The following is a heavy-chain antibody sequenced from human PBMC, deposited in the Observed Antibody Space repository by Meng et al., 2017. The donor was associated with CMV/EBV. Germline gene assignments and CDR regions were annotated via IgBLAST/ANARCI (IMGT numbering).Heavy chain of an antibody. D-gene: IGHD2-2*01. Sequence: SETLSLTCTVSGGSISSSSYYWGWIRQPPGKGLEWIGSIYYSGSTYYNPSLKSRVTISVDTSKNQFSLKLSSVTAADTAVYYCARVGRYCSSTSCYHTYYYYGMDVWGQGNTVTVSS. CDR2: IYYSGST. V-gene: IGHV4-39*07. J-gene: IGHJ6*02. CDR1: GGSISSSSYY. CDR3: ARVGRYCSSTSCYHTYYYYGMDV.